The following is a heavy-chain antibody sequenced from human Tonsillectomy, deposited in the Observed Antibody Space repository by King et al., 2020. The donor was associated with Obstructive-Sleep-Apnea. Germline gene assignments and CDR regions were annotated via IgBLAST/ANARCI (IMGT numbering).Heavy chain of an antibody. CDR2: INPKSGGT. CDR1: GYTFTGYY. CDR3: ARDWGHSYGLGPHNWFDP. J-gene: IGHJ5*02. D-gene: IGHD5-18*01. V-gene: IGHV1-2*02. Sequence: QLVQSGAEVKKPGASVKVSCKASGYTFTGYYMHWVRQAPGQGLEWMGWINPKSGGTNYAQKFQGRVTMTRDTSISTVYMELSSLRSDDTAVYYCARDWGHSYGLGPHNWFDPWGQGTLVTVSS.